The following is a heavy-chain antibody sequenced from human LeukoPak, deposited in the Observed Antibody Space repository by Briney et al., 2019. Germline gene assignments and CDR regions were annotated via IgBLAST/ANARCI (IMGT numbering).Heavy chain of an antibody. CDR1: GGSISGTSYY. J-gene: IGHJ4*02. CDR3: ARVDGYSSGFN. V-gene: IGHV4-39*07. CDR2: IYYSGST. Sequence: SETLSLTCTVSGGSISGTSYYWGWIRQPPGKVLEWIGSIYYSGSTYYNPSLKSRVTISVDTSKNQFSLKLSSVTAADTAVYYCARVDGYSSGFNWGQGTLVTVSS. D-gene: IGHD6-19*01.